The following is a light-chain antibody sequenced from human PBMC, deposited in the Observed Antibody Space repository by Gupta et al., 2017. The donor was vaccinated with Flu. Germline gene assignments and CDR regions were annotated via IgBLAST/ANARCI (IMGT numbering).Light chain of an antibody. CDR1: SIGSRS. Sequence: SYVLTQPPSVSVAPGQTARFTCGGDSIGSRSVHWYQQKPGQAPVLVVYDDGDRPSGIPERFSGSNSGNTATLTISRVEAGDEADYYCQVWHYPSDHWVFGGGTKLTVL. J-gene: IGLJ3*02. CDR3: QVWHYPSDHWV. CDR2: DDG. V-gene: IGLV3-21*02.